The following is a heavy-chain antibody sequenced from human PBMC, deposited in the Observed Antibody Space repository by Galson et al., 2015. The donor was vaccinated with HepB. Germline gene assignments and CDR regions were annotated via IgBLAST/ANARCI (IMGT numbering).Heavy chain of an antibody. CDR1: GFIFDDYA. D-gene: IGHD3-10*01. J-gene: IGHJ2*01. CDR3: AKVSSRLSWCGESLDFDL. CDR2: ISWNTFSI. V-gene: IGHV3-9*01. Sequence: SLRLSCAASGFIFDDYAMHWVRQAPGKGLEWVSGISWNTFSIAYADPVKGRFVISRDNVKNSLYLQMSGLRPEDTALYFCAKVSSRLSWCGESLDFDLWGRGSLVTVSS.